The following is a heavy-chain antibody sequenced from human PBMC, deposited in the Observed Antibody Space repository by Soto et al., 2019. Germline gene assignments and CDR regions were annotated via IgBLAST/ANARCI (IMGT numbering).Heavy chain of an antibody. V-gene: IGHV4-31*03. D-gene: IGHD3-9*01. CDR2: IYYSGST. J-gene: IGHJ2*01. Sequence: PSETLCLTCTVSGGSISSGGYYWSWIRQHPGKGLEWIGYIYYSGSTYYNPSLKSRVTISVDTSKNQFSLKLSSVTAADTAVYYCARAPGGYDILTGYNVWYFDLWGRGTLVTVSS. CDR3: ARAPGGYDILTGYNVWYFDL. CDR1: GGSISSGGYY.